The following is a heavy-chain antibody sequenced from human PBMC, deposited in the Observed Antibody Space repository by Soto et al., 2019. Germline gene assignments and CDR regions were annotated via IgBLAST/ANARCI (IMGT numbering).Heavy chain of an antibody. J-gene: IGHJ4*02. Sequence: EVQLLESGGGLVQPGGSLRLSCATSGFSFSRYAMSWVRQAPGKGLEWVAFMSGDSDITYYGGSVKGRFTVSRDNSKNTLYLQMSSLRAGDTALYYCAEDATNVPYTGVWYVLAQLQKGNLRFDSWGQGTQVAVSS. D-gene: IGHD2-2*02. CDR3: AEDATNVPYTGVWYVLAQLQKGNLRFDS. V-gene: IGHV3-23*01. CDR1: GFSFSRYA. CDR2: MSGDSDIT.